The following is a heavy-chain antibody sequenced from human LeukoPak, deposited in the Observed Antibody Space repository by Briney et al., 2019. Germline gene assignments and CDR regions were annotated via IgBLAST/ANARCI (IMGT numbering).Heavy chain of an antibody. CDR3: ARGYYGSGSYPSFGY. D-gene: IGHD3-10*01. CDR1: GYTFTSYA. Sequence: GASVKVSCKASGYTFTSYAMQWVRQAPGQRLEWMGWINAGNGNTKYSQKFQGRVTITRDTSASTAYMELSSLRSEDTAVYYCARGYYGSGSYPSFGYWGQGTLVTVSS. J-gene: IGHJ4*02. V-gene: IGHV1-3*01. CDR2: INAGNGNT.